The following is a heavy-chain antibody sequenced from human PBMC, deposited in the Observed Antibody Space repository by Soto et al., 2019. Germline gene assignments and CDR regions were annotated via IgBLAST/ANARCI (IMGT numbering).Heavy chain of an antibody. CDR3: ARDRYSSGWYDLDY. CDR1: GFTFSSYG. CDR2: IWYDGSNK. V-gene: IGHV3-33*01. J-gene: IGHJ4*02. D-gene: IGHD6-19*01. Sequence: QVQLVESGGGVVQPGRSLRLSCAASGFTFSSYGMHWVRQAPGKGLEWVAVIWYDGSNKYYVDSVKGRFTISRDNSKNTLYLQMTSLRAEDTAVYYCARDRYSSGWYDLDYWGQGTLVTVSS.